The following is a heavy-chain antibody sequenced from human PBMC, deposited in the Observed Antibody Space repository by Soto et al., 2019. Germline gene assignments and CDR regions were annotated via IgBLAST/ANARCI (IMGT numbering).Heavy chain of an antibody. D-gene: IGHD3-10*01. CDR3: ARAVFYYDL. V-gene: IGHV3-53*02. CDR2: IYSGGST. CDR1: GFTVSSNY. Sequence: EVQLVETGGGLIQPGGSLRLSCAASGFTVSSNYMSWVRQAPGKGLEWVSVIYSGGSTYYADSVKGRFTSARDNSKNTLYLEMNSLRAEDTAVYYCARAVFYYDLWGQGTLVTVSS. J-gene: IGHJ5*02.